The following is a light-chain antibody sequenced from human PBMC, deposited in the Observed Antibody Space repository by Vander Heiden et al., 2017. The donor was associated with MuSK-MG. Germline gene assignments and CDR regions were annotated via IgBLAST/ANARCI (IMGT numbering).Light chain of an antibody. Sequence: QSALTQPAPVSGSPGQSITISCTGTSSDVGGYNYVSWYQQHPGKAPKLMNYDVSNRPSGVSNRFSGSKSGNTASLTISGLQAEDEADYYCSSYTSSSTLVVFGGGTKLTVL. J-gene: IGLJ2*01. CDR3: SSYTSSSTLVV. V-gene: IGLV2-14*03. CDR1: SSDVGGYNY. CDR2: DVS.